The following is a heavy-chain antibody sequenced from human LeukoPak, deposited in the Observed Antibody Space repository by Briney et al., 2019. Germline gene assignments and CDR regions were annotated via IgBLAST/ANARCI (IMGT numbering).Heavy chain of an antibody. CDR2: FDPEDGET. V-gene: IGHV1-24*01. CDR1: GYTLTELS. D-gene: IGHD4-17*01. CDR3: ARDWSSYGDYDY. Sequence: GASVKVSCKVSGYTLTELSMHWVRQAPGKGLEWMGGFDPEDGETIYAQKFQGRVNMTRDTSTSTVYMELSSLRSEDTAVYYCARDWSSYGDYDYWGQGTLVTVSS. J-gene: IGHJ4*02.